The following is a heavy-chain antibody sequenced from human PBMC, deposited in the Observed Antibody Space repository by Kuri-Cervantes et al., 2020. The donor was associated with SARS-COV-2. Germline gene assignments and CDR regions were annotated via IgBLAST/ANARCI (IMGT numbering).Heavy chain of an antibody. CDR3: ARLSKYSSSSSYYYYGMDV. CDR2: IKSNSGGT. Sequence: ASVKVSCKTSEYTFTGYYIHWVRQAPGQGLEWMGWIKSNSGGTNYAQNFQGWVTMTRDTSISTAYMGLSRLRSDDTAVYYCARLSKYSSSSSYYYYGMDVWGQGTTVTVSS. J-gene: IGHJ6*02. CDR1: EYTFTGYY. D-gene: IGHD6-6*01. V-gene: IGHV1-2*04.